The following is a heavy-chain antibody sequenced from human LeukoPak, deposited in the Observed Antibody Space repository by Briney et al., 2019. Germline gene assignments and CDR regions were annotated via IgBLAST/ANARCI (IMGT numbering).Heavy chain of an antibody. D-gene: IGHD3-10*01. Sequence: GASVKVSCKASGYTFTSYYMHWVRQAPGQGLEWMGIINPSGGSTSYAQKFQGRVTMTRDTSISTAYMELSRLRSDDTAVYYCARGRAPDMVRGVFDYWGQGTLVTVSS. V-gene: IGHV1-46*01. J-gene: IGHJ4*02. CDR1: GYTFTSYY. CDR2: INPSGGST. CDR3: ARGRAPDMVRGVFDY.